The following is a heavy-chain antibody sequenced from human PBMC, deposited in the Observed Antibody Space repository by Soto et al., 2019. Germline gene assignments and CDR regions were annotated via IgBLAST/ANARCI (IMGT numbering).Heavy chain of an antibody. J-gene: IGHJ6*02. D-gene: IGHD6-13*01. V-gene: IGHV1-3*01. CDR1: GYTSTNYG. CDR3: ARERMGAAADLYYYYYYGMDV. Sequence: ASVKVSCKASGYTSTNYGMHWVRQAPGQRLEWMGWINAGSGNTKYSQKFQGRITITRDTSASTVYMELSSLRSEDTAVYYCARERMGAAADLYYYYYYGMDVWGQGTTVTVSS. CDR2: INAGSGNT.